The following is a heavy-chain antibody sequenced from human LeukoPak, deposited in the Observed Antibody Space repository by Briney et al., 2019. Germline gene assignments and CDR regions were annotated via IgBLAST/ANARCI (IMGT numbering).Heavy chain of an antibody. CDR3: ARERGSSGYYRY. D-gene: IGHD3-22*01. CDR1: GGTFSSYA. CDR2: INPSGGST. V-gene: IGHV1-46*01. Sequence: VASVKVSCKASGGTFSSYAISWVRQAPGQGLEWMGIINPSGGSTSYAQKFQGRVTMTRDTSTSTVYMELSSLRSEDTAVYYCARERGSSGYYRYWGQGTLVTVSS. J-gene: IGHJ4*02.